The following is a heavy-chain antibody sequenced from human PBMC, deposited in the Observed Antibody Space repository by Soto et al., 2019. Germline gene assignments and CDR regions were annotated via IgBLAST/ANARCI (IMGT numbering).Heavy chain of an antibody. V-gene: IGHV1-8*01. CDR1: GYPFTSDD. CDR3: AIVTTGTTSMDG. CDR2: INANSGNT. Sequence: VQLVQSGAAVKKPGASVKVSCKAAGYPFTSDDINWVRQATGQGLEWMVWINANSGNTGYAQKLQGSVIITRSTFISTADIKLSIIKSEDTAVYYCAIVTTGTTSMDGWGQGTTVTVSS. J-gene: IGHJ6*02. D-gene: IGHD1-1*01.